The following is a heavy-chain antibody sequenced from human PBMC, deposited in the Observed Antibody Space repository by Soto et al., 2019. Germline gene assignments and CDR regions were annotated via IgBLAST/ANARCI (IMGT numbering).Heavy chain of an antibody. Sequence: QVQLVQSGAEVKKPGSSVKVSCKASGGTFSSYAISWVRQAPGQGLEWMGGIIPIFGTANYAQKFQGRVTITADESTSTAYMERSSLRSEDTAVYYCARDREGDIVVVPAAIRWNYYYGMDVWGQGTTVTVSS. D-gene: IGHD2-2*02. CDR3: ARDREGDIVVVPAAIRWNYYYGMDV. J-gene: IGHJ6*02. CDR2: IIPIFGTA. CDR1: GGTFSSYA. V-gene: IGHV1-69*01.